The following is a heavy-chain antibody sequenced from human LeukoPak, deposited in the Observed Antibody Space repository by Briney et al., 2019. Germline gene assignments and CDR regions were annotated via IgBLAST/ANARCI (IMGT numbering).Heavy chain of an antibody. CDR3: ARYSGSYYYPPAWDL. V-gene: IGHV3-33*01. CDR2: IWYDGSNK. Sequence: GGSLRLSCAASGFTFSSYGMHWVRQAPGKGLEWVAVIWYDGSNKYYADSVKGRFTISRDNSKNTLYLQMDSLRADDTAVYYCARYSGSYYYPPAWDLWGQGTLVTVSS. CDR1: GFTFSSYG. D-gene: IGHD1-26*01. J-gene: IGHJ4*02.